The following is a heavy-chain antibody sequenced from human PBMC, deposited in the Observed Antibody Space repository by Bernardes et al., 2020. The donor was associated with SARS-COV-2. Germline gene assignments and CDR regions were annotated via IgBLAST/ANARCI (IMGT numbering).Heavy chain of an antibody. J-gene: IGHJ5*02. CDR2: INHSGSS. Sequence: SETLSLTCAVYGGSFSSHYWAWIRQPPGKGLEWVGEINHSGSSTYNPSLKSRVTFSVYTSKMQFSLKLTSVNAADMAVYYCARGASFGFLSAYSFGRGGPFDTWAQRVLVPVAS. CDR1: GGSFSSHY. D-gene: IGHD3-3*01. V-gene: IGHV4-34*01. CDR3: ARGASFGFLSAYSFGRGGPFDT.